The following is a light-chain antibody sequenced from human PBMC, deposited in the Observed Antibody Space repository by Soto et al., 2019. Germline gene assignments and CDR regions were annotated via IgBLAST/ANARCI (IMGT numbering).Light chain of an antibody. Sequence: DIQMTQSPSSLSASMGDRVAFTFRASQAISNSLAWYQQKPWKPPQLLIYAASTLQSGVPSRFSGSGSGTDFTLTISRLEPEDFAVFYCQQYGSSITFGQGTRLEIK. V-gene: IGKV1-27*01. CDR3: QQYGSSIT. CDR1: QAISNS. J-gene: IGKJ5*01. CDR2: AAS.